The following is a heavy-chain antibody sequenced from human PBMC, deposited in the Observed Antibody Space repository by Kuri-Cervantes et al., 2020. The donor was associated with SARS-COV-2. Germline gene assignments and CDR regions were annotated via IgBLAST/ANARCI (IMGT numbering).Heavy chain of an antibody. CDR3: AKLVATNDVFDI. D-gene: IGHD5-12*01. CDR1: GFTFYNAW. J-gene: IGHJ3*02. V-gene: IGHV3-9*03. Sequence: SLKISCAASGFTFYNAWMSWVRQAPGKGLEWVSGISWNSGNIGYADSVKGRFTISRDNAKNSLYLQMNSLRAEDMALYYCAKLVATNDVFDIWGQGTMVTVSS. CDR2: ISWNSGNI.